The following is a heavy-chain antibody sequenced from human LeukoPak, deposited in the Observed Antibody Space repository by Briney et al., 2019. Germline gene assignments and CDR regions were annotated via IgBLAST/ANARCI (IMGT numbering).Heavy chain of an antibody. J-gene: IGHJ4*02. D-gene: IGHD6-19*01. CDR1: GGSISSSSYY. CDR2: IYYSGST. Sequence: PSETLSLTCTVSGGSISSSSYYWGWIRQPPGKGLEWIGSIYYSGSTYYNPSLKSRVTISVDTSKNQFSLKLSPVTAADTAVYYCARHTIAVAGEFDYWGQGTLVTVSS. V-gene: IGHV4-39*01. CDR3: ARHTIAVAGEFDY.